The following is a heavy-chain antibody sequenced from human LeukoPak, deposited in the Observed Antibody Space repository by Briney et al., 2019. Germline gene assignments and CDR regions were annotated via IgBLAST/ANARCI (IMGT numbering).Heavy chain of an antibody. D-gene: IGHD1-26*01. J-gene: IGHJ4*02. CDR2: INHSGST. Sequence: SETLSLTCAVSGGSFSGYYWSWIRQPPGKGLEWSGEINHSGSTNYNPSLKSRVTISVDTSKNQFSLKLSSVTAADTAVYYCARGTHDTQNKPVGATDFDYWGQGTLVTVSS. CDR1: GGSFSGYY. V-gene: IGHV4-34*01. CDR3: ARGTHDTQNKPVGATDFDY.